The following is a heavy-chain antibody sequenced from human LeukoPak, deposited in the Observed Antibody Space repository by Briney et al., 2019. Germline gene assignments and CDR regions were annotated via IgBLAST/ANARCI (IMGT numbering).Heavy chain of an antibody. D-gene: IGHD2-2*02. CDR3: ARSGCSSTSCYMRGGYYYYYMDV. CDR1: GFTVSSDY. Sequence: GGSLRLSCAASGFTVSSDYMSWVRQAPAKGLEWVAVISYDGNNKYYADSVKGRFTISRDDSKSTLYLQMNSLRPEDTAVYYCARSGCSSTSCYMRGGYYYYYMDVWGKGTTVTVSS. CDR2: ISYDGNNK. J-gene: IGHJ6*03. V-gene: IGHV3-30*03.